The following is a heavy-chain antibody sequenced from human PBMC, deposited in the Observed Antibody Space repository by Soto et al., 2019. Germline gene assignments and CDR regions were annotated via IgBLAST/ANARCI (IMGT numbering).Heavy chain of an antibody. V-gene: IGHV4-31*11. CDR1: SDSISSGGYY. Sequence: SETLSLTCAVSSDSISSGGYYWSWIRQHPGKGLEWIGYIYYSGSTYYNPSLKSRVTISVDTSKNQFSLKLSSVTAADTAVYYCAREGESLGYCSSTSCPPAFDIWGQGTMVTVSS. CDR3: AREGESLGYCSSTSCPPAFDI. J-gene: IGHJ3*02. CDR2: IYYSGST. D-gene: IGHD2-2*01.